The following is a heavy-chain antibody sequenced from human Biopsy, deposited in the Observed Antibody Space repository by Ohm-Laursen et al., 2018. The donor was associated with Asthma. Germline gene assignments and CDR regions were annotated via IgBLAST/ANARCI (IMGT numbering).Heavy chain of an antibody. Sequence: SETLSLTCTASGRSVSSGSYYWSWIRQPPGKGLAWVSYISYSGSTDYNPSLKSRLTISMDTSKNQFSLKLSSVTAADTAVYYCARIPTTLRYFDLWGRGTLVTVSS. D-gene: IGHD2-15*01. V-gene: IGHV4-61*01. CDR1: GRSVSSGSYY. J-gene: IGHJ2*01. CDR3: ARIPTTLRYFDL. CDR2: ISYSGST.